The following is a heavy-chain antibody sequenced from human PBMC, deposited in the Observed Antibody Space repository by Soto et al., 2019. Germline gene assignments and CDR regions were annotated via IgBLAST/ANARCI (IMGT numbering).Heavy chain of an antibody. D-gene: IGHD6-13*01. V-gene: IGHV3-66*04. Sequence: PGXSLRLSGEASGFSVSSSHIIWVIQAPGKGLEWVSVIYSGGPTYYAVSVKGRFTISRDRSKNTVYLQMHSLRAEDTAVYYCARHPERIAQIGWFDPWGQGTLVTVSS. J-gene: IGHJ5*02. CDR2: IYSGGPT. CDR3: ARHPERIAQIGWFDP. CDR1: GFSVSSSH.